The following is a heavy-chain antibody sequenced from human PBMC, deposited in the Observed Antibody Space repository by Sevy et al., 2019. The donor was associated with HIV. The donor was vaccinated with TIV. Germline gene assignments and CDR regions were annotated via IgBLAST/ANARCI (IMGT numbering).Heavy chain of an antibody. CDR3: AREGIVATIFDY. CDR2: ISYDGSNK. D-gene: IGHD5-12*01. V-gene: IGHV3-30-3*01. Sequence: GGSLRLSCAASGFTFSSYAMHWVRQAPGKGLEWGAVISYDGSNKYYADSVKGRFTISRDNSKNTLYLQMNSLRAEDTAVYYCAREGIVATIFDYWGQGTLVTVSS. CDR1: GFTFSSYA. J-gene: IGHJ4*02.